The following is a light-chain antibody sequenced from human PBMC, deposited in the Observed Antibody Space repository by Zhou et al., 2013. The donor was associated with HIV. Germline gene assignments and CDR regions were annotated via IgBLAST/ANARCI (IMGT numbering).Light chain of an antibody. J-gene: IGLJ2*01. V-gene: IGLV1-40*01. CDR2: GNS. CDR3: QSYDHSLNGYVV. Sequence: QSVLTQPPSVSGAPGQRVTISCTGSSSNIGAYYDVHWYQQFPGTAPKLLISGNSNRPSGVPDRFSGSKSGTSASLAITGLQAEDEADYYCQSYDHSLNGYVVFGGGTKLTVL. CDR1: SSNIGAYYD.